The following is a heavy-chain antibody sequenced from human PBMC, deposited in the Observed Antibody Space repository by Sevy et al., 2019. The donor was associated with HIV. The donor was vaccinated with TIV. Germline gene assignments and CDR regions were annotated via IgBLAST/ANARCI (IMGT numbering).Heavy chain of an antibody. J-gene: IGHJ3*02. CDR3: ARGRITMVRGLYAFDI. D-gene: IGHD3-10*01. V-gene: IGHV1-8*01. CDR1: GYTFTSYD. CDR2: MNPNSGNT. Sequence: ASVKVSGKASGYTFTSYDINWVRQATGQGLEWMGWMNPNSGNTGYAQKFQGRVTMTRNTSISTAYMELSSLRSEDTAVYYCARGRITMVRGLYAFDIWGQGTMVTVSS.